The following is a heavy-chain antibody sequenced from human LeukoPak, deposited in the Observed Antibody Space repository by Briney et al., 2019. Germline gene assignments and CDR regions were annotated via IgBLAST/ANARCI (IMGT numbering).Heavy chain of an antibody. CDR1: GYSFTSYW. CDR2: IYPGDSDT. J-gene: IGHJ4*02. D-gene: IGHD6-13*01. Sequence: GESLKISCKGSGYSFTSYWVGWVRQMPGKGLEWMGIIYPGDSDTRYSPSFQGQVTISADKSISTAYLQWSSLKASDTAMYYCARNQQQLAAPFDYWGQGTLVTVSS. CDR3: ARNQQQLAAPFDY. V-gene: IGHV5-51*01.